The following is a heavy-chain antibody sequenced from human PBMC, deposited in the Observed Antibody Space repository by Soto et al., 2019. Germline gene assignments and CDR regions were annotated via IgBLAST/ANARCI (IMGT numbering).Heavy chain of an antibody. Sequence: QVQLVQSGAEVKKPGASVKVSCKTSGYDFFKYNMHWVRQAPGQGLEWMGVINPNGGYTRHAQKFQGRVLMTRYTSSKIVYMELSGLTSADTAMYYCTRADSDVVILPDVRPLFDLWGQGALVTVSS. CDR1: GYDFFKYN. V-gene: IGHV1-46*01. CDR3: TRADSDVVILPDVRPLFDL. D-gene: IGHD2-21*02. J-gene: IGHJ4*02. CDR2: INPNGGYT.